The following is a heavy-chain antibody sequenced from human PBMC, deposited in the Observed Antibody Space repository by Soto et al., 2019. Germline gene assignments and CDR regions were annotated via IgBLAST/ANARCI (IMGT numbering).Heavy chain of an antibody. Sequence: QLQLQESGPRLVKPSETLSLTCSVSGGSIDRSNYYWAWIRQSPGKGLEWIDSVYHTGNTYYSLSLRSRVAISVDTSKNQFSLRLDGVTAADTAMYYCARLGGIAVAGPIYYWGQGTLVTVSS. CDR1: GGSIDRSNYY. D-gene: IGHD6-19*01. CDR2: VYHTGNT. CDR3: ARLGGIAVAGPIYY. J-gene: IGHJ4*02. V-gene: IGHV4-39*01.